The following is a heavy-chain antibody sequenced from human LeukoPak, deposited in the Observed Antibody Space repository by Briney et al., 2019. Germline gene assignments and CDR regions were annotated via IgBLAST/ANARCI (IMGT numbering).Heavy chain of an antibody. D-gene: IGHD5-12*01. CDR2: IKSKTDGGTT. CDR3: TTLDSPPPSSGYVGFGFDY. Sequence: NPGGSLRLSCAASGLTFSNAWMSWVRQAPGKGLEWVGRIKSKTDGGTTDYAAPVEGRFTISRDDSKNTLYLQMNSLKTEDTAVYYCTTLDSPPPSSGYVGFGFDYWGQGTLVTVSS. V-gene: IGHV3-15*01. CDR1: GLTFSNAW. J-gene: IGHJ4*02.